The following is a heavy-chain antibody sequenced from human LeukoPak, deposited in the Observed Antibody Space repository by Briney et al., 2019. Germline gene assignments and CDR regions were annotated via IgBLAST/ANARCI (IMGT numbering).Heavy chain of an antibody. CDR2: IYTSGST. V-gene: IGHV4-61*05. D-gene: IGHD1-20*01. Sequence: SETLSLTCTVSGGSISSSSYYWGWIRQPPGKGLEWIGRIYTSGSTNYNPSLKSRVTMSVDTSKNQFSLKLSSVTAADTAVYCCARLGYNWKSYYFDYWGQGTLVTVSS. CDR1: GGSISSSSYY. J-gene: IGHJ4*02. CDR3: ARLGYNWKSYYFDY.